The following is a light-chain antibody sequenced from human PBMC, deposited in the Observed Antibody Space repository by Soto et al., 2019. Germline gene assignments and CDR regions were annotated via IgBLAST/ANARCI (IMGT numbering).Light chain of an antibody. Sequence: QSVLTQPHSASAAPGQKVTISCSGSNSNIGNNYVSWYQQLPGTAPKLLIYDRSNRPSGIPDRFSGSKSGTSATLDITGLQTGDEADYYCGTWDSSLSAYVFGTGTKVTVL. CDR3: GTWDSSLSAYV. CDR1: NSNIGNNY. J-gene: IGLJ1*01. V-gene: IGLV1-51*01. CDR2: DRS.